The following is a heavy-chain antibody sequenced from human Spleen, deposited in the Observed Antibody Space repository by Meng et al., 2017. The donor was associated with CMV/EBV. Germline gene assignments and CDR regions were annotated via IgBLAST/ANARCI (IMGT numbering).Heavy chain of an antibody. CDR1: GFSFSAYA. CDR2: ISGSGGNT. V-gene: IGHV3-23*01. J-gene: IGHJ5*02. CDR3: ARGGTGVIAMLS. Sequence: GGSLRLSCAASGFSFSAYAMSWVRQAPGKGLEWVSVISGSGGNTNYADSVQGRFTISRDNSKNTLFLQMDSLRAEDTAVYYCARGGTGVIAMLSWGQGTVVTVSS. D-gene: IGHD2-21*01.